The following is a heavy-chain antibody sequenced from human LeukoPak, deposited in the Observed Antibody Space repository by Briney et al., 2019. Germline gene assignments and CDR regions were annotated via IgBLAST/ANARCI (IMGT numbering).Heavy chain of an antibody. D-gene: IGHD3-9*01. CDR2: IYTSGST. CDR1: GGSISSYY. V-gene: IGHV4-4*07. CDR3: AREETKLRYFDWLLLERNNWFDP. Sequence: SETPSLTCTVSGGSISSYYWSWIRQPAGKGLEWIGRIYTSGSTNYNPSLKSRVTISVDTSKNQFSLKLSSVTAADTAVYYCAREETKLRYFDWLLLERNNWFDPWGQGTLVTVSS. J-gene: IGHJ5*02.